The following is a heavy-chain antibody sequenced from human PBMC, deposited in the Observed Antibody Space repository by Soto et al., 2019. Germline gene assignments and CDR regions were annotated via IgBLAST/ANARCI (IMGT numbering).Heavy chain of an antibody. Sequence: ASETLSLTCTVFGASVSSGTYYWSWIQQAPGKGLEWVGHIYYTGSTNYNPSLNNRVTISVDTSKNHFSLQLTSVTAADTAVYYCARGAGFSYASTWFDIWGQGTLVTVSS. J-gene: IGHJ5*02. V-gene: IGHV4-61*03. CDR3: ARGAGFSYASTWFDI. D-gene: IGHD5-18*01. CDR1: GASVSSGTYY. CDR2: IYYTGST.